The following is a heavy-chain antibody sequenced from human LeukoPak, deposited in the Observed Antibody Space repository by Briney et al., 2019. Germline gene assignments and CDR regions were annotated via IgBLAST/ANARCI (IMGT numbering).Heavy chain of an antibody. D-gene: IGHD1-1*01. CDR2: IDPSDSYT. CDR3: ARLRESDWNDDYFDY. J-gene: IGHJ4*02. Sequence: GESLKISCKGSGYSFTSYWISWVRQMPGKGLEWMGRIDPSDSYTNYSPSFQGQVTISADKSISTAYLQWSSLKASDTAMYYCARLRESDWNDDYFDYWGQGTLVTVSS. CDR1: GYSFTSYW. V-gene: IGHV5-10-1*04.